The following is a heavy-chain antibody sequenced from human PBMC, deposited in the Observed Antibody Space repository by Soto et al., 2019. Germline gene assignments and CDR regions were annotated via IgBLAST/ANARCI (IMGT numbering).Heavy chain of an antibody. V-gene: IGHV1-18*01. CDR3: AREGSGSYYAEYYGMDV. D-gene: IGHD1-26*01. CDR2: ISAYNGNT. CDR1: GYTFTSYG. Sequence: ASVKVSCKASGYTFTSYGISWVRQAPGQGLEWMGWISAYNGNTNYAQKLQGRVTMTTDTSTSTAYMELRSLRSDDTAVYYCAREGSGSYYAEYYGMDVWGQGTTVTVSS. J-gene: IGHJ6*02.